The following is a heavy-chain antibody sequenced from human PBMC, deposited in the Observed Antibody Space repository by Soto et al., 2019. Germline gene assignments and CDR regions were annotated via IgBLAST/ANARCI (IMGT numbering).Heavy chain of an antibody. V-gene: IGHV3-23*01. J-gene: IGHJ5*02. D-gene: IGHD6-13*01. CDR3: AKNGRAAAMYNWFDP. CDR2: ISGSGGTT. Sequence: EVQLLESGGGLVQPGGSLRLSCTGSGFTFSSYAMNWVRQAPGKGLECVSTISGSGGTTYYADSVKGRFTISRDNSKNTLYLPMSSLRAEDTAVYYCAKNGRAAAMYNWFDPWGQGTLVTVSS. CDR1: GFTFSSYA.